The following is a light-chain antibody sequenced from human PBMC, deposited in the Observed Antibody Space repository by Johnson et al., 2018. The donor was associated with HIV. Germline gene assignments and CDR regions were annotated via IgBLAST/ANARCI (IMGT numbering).Light chain of an antibody. CDR2: EKN. J-gene: IGLJ1*01. V-gene: IGLV1-51*02. Sequence: QSVLTQPPSVSAAPGQKVTISCSGTSSNVGNNYVSWYQQFPGTAPKLLIYEKNKRPSGIPDRFSASKSGTCATLAITGLQTGDEADYYCAAWDDSLNGFYVFGPGTKVTVL. CDR1: SSNVGNNY. CDR3: AAWDDSLNGFYV.